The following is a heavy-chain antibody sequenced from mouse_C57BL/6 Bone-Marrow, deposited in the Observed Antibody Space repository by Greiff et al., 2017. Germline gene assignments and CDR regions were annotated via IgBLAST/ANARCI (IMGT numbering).Heavy chain of an antibody. CDR2: ISGGGGNT. Sequence: EVQLQESGGGLVKPGGSLKLSCAASGFTFSSYTMSWVRQTPEKRLEWVATISGGGGNTYYPDSVKGRFTISRDNAKNTLYLQMSSLRSEDTALYYCASPPYYYGSSYTFAYWGQGTLVTVSA. CDR3: ASPPYYYGSSYTFAY. D-gene: IGHD1-1*01. CDR1: GFTFSSYT. J-gene: IGHJ3*01. V-gene: IGHV5-9*01.